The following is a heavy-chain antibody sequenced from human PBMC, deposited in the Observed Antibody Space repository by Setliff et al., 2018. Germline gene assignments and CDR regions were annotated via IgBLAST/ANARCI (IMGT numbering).Heavy chain of an antibody. V-gene: IGHV4-61*02. Sequence: SETLSLTCTVSGGSLSRGSNYWGWFRQPAGKGLEWIGRIYTTGTTNYSPSLTGRVTISADTSKNQISLKLSSVTAADTAVYFCARDNTIVGATDYWGQGTLVTVSS. CDR3: ARDNTIVGATDY. J-gene: IGHJ4*02. CDR1: GGSLSRGSNY. CDR2: IYTTGTT. D-gene: IGHD1-26*01.